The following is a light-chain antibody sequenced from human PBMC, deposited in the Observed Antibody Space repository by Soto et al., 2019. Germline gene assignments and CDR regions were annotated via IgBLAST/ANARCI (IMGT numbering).Light chain of an antibody. CDR3: SSYTSSSTV. V-gene: IGLV2-14*01. Sequence: QSALTQPASVSGSPGQSITISCTGTSSDVGGYNYVSWYQQHPGKAPKLMIYEVSNRPSGVSNRFSSSNSGNTASLTISGLQAEDEADYYCSSYTSSSTVFGGGTKLTVL. J-gene: IGLJ2*01. CDR1: SSDVGGYNY. CDR2: EVS.